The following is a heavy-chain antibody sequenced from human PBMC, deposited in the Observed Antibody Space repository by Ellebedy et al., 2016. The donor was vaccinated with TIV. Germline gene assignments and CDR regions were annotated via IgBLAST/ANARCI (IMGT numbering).Heavy chain of an antibody. CDR3: ARDGDENCGGDCYYYYYGMDV. CDR2: ISYDGSNK. V-gene: IGHV3-30*03. J-gene: IGHJ6*02. D-gene: IGHD2-21*02. CDR1: GFIFSNHG. Sequence: GESLKISCAASGFIFSNHGMHWVRQAPGKGLEWVAVISYDGSNKYYADSVKGRFTISRDNSKNTLYLQMNSLRAEDTAVYYCARDGDENCGGDCYYYYYGMDVWGQGTTVTVSS.